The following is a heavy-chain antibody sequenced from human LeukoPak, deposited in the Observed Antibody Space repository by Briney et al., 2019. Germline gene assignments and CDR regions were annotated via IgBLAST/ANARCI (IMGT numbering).Heavy chain of an antibody. Sequence: GASVKVSCKASGGTFSSYAISWVRQAPGQGLEWMGGIIPIFGTANYAQKFQGRVTITADESTSTAYMELSSPRSEDTAVYYCARGPDYDYVWGSYRYKTYFDYWGQGTLVTVSS. J-gene: IGHJ4*02. D-gene: IGHD3-16*02. CDR1: GGTFSSYA. CDR2: IIPIFGTA. V-gene: IGHV1-69*01. CDR3: ARGPDYDYVWGSYRYKTYFDY.